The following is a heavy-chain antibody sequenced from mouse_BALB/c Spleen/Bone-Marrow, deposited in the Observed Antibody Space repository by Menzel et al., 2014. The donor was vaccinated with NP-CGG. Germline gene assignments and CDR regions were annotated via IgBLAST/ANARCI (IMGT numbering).Heavy chain of an antibody. J-gene: IGHJ1*01. CDR1: GYTFTSYD. CDR3: ARSGSYYYGAYWYFDV. Sequence: VKLMESGPELVAPGALVKISCRASGYTFTSYDINWVKQRPGQGLEWIGWIYPGDGSTMYNEKFKGKATLTADKSSSTAYMQLSSLTSENSAVYFCARSGSYYYGAYWYFDVWGAGTTVTVSS. V-gene: IGHV1S56*01. CDR2: IYPGDGST. D-gene: IGHD1-1*01.